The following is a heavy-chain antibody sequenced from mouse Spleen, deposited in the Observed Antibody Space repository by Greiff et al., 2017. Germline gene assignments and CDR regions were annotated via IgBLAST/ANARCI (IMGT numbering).Heavy chain of an antibody. D-gene: IGHD2-1*01. V-gene: IGHV5-17*01. CDR3: ARNSGNYAGYFDY. J-gene: IGHJ2*01. Sequence: EVKLVESGGGLVKPGGSLKLSCAASGFTFSDYGMHWVRQAPEKGLEWVAYISSGSSTIYYADTVKGRFTISRNNAKNTLFLQMTSQRSENAAMYYCARNSGNYAGYFDYWGQGTTLTVSS. CDR2: ISSGSSTI. CDR1: GFTFSDYG.